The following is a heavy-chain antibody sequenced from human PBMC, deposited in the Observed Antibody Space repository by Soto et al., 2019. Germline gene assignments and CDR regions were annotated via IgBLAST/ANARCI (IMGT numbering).Heavy chain of an antibody. J-gene: IGHJ4*02. D-gene: IGHD6-13*01. CDR2: IYPADSDT. V-gene: IGHV5-51*01. CDR1: GYRFSTYW. Sequence: PGESLKISCQGSGYRFSTYWIHWVRQLPGKGLESVGIIYPADSDTRYSPSFQGQVTISADKTISTTYLQWSSLKASDNAMYFCARRYIEAPATAFDLWAQGTPVTVSS. CDR3: ARRYIEAPATAFDL.